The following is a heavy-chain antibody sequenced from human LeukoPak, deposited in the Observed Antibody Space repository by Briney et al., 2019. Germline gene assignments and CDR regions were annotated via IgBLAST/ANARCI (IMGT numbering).Heavy chain of an antibody. Sequence: SETLSLACTVSGGSISSSSYYWGRIRQPPGKGVERIGSIYYSGSTYYNPSLKSRVTISVDTSKNQFSLKLSSVTAADTAVYYCAREVPYYYGSGIQPPNWFDPWGQGTLVTVSS. CDR3: AREVPYYYGSGIQPPNWFDP. D-gene: IGHD3-10*01. V-gene: IGHV4-39*07. J-gene: IGHJ5*02. CDR1: GGSISSSSYY. CDR2: IYYSGST.